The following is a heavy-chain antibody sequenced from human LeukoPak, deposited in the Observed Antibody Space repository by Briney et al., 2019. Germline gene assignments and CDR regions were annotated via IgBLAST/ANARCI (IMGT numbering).Heavy chain of an antibody. CDR1: GGSISSYY. CDR3: ARDYYYYDSSGYYYFDY. V-gene: IGHV4-59*12. CDR2: IYYSGST. Sequence: SETLSLTCTVSGGSISSYYWSWIRQPPGKGLEWIGYIYYSGSTNYNPSLKSRVTISVDTSKNQFSLKLSSVTAADTAVYYCARDYYYYDSSGYYYFDYWGQGTLVTVSS. D-gene: IGHD3-22*01. J-gene: IGHJ4*02.